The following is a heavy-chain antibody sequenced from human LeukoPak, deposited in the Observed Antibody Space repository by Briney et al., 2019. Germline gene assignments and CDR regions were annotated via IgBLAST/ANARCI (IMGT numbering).Heavy chain of an antibody. D-gene: IGHD2-15*01. Sequence: GGSLRLSCAASGFTFSSYRMSWVRQAPGKGLEWVANINQDGSEKYYVDSAKGRFTISRDNAKNSLYLQMNSLRAEDTAVYYCAREGCSGGSCYHNWFDPWGQGTLVTVSS. J-gene: IGHJ5*02. CDR2: INQDGSEK. CDR3: AREGCSGGSCYHNWFDP. CDR1: GFTFSSYR. V-gene: IGHV3-7*01.